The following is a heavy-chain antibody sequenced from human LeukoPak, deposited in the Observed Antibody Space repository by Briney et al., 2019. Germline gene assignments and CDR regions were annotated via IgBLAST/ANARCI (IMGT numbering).Heavy chain of an antibody. V-gene: IGHV5-51*01. CDR2: IYPGDSDT. CDR3: ARQVAAAGTGGLLLGYGMDV. CDR1: GYTFTTNW. D-gene: IGHD6-13*01. J-gene: IGHJ6*02. Sequence: GESLKISCKGSGYTFTTNWIGWVRQMPGKGLEWMGFIYPGDSDTRYSPSFQGQVTISADKSINTAYLQWSSLKASDTAIYYCARQVAAAGTGGLLLGYGMDVWGQGTTVTVSS.